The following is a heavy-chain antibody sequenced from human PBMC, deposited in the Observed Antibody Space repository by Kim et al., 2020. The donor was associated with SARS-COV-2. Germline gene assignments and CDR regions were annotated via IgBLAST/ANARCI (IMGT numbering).Heavy chain of an antibody. CDR3: ARGLWTGTILSNYYMDV. J-gene: IGHJ6*03. CDR1: GYTFTRYD. V-gene: IGHV1-8*01. Sequence: ASVKVSCKASGYTFTRYDINWVRQATGQGLEWMGWMNPNSGNTDSAQKFQDRVTMTRDTSITTAYLELSGLRSEDSAVYYCARGLWTGTILSNYYMDVWG. D-gene: IGHD1-7*01. CDR2: MNPNSGNT.